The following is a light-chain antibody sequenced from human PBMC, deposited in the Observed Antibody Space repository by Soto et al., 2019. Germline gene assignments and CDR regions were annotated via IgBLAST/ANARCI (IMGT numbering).Light chain of an antibody. V-gene: IGLV1-47*01. CDR1: SSNIGSNY. J-gene: IGLJ1*01. CDR3: AAWDDSLSGRGV. Sequence: QAVVTQPPSASGTPGQRVTISCSGSSSNIGSNYVYWYQQLPGTAPKLLIYRNNQRPSGVPGRFSGSKSGTSASLAISGLRSEDEADYYCAAWDDSLSGRGVFGTGTKLTVL. CDR2: RNN.